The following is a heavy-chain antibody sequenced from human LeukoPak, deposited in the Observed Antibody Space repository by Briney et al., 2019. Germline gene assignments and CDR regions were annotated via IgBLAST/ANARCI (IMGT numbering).Heavy chain of an antibody. D-gene: IGHD1-1*01. J-gene: IGHJ5*01. CDR2: ISNSGGST. CDR1: GFTFTTYA. V-gene: IGHV3-23*01. CDR3: AKYKLLSGGFDS. Sequence: PGASLRLSCAASGFTFTTYAMNWVRHAPGKGLEWVSAISNSGGSTYYADSVKGRFTISRDNSKNTLYLQMNSLRAEDTARYYCAKYKLLSGGFDSWGQGTLVTVSS.